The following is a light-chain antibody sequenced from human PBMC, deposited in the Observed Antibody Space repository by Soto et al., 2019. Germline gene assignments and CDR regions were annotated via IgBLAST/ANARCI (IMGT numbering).Light chain of an antibody. CDR1: QSINGW. CDR2: KAS. Sequence: DIQLTQSPSTLSASVGDRVTITYRASQSINGWLAWYQQKPGQAPNLLIYKASTLESGVPSRFSGSGSGTEFTLTVSSLQPDDFATYYCHQYHSYSEAFGQGTKVDIK. J-gene: IGKJ1*01. V-gene: IGKV1-5*03. CDR3: HQYHSYSEA.